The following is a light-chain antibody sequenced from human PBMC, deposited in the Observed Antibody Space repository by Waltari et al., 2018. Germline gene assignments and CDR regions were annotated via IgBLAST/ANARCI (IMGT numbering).Light chain of an antibody. Sequence: EIVLTQSPATLSVSPGDRVTLSCRASQSVGTNLAWYQHSPGRAPSLLVYRASTRASYIPARFSASGSGTEFTLSISTLQSEDSAVFYCQQSRQWPRRTFGQGTKLEI. CDR1: QSVGTN. CDR2: RAS. CDR3: QQSRQWPRRT. J-gene: IGKJ2*01. V-gene: IGKV3D-15*01.